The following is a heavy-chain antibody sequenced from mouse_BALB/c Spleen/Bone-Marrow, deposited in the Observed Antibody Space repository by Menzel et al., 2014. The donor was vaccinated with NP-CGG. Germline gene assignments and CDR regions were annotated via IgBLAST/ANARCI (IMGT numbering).Heavy chain of an antibody. CDR3: ARNDGYFD. V-gene: IGHV5-9-3*01. CDR2: ISSGGSYT. Sequence: EVKVEESGGGLVKPGGSLKLSCAASGFTFSNYAMSWVRQTPEKRLEWVATISSGGSYTYCPDSVKGRITISRDNAKNTLYLQMSSLRSEDTAMYYCARNDGYFDWGQGTLVTVSA. J-gene: IGHJ3*01. CDR1: GFTFSNYA. D-gene: IGHD2-3*01.